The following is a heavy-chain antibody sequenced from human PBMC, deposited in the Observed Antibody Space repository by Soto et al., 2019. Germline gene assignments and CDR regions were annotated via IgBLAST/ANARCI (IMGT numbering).Heavy chain of an antibody. CDR1: GFRFDTAW. D-gene: IGHD3-22*01. CDR2: VKSQTNGGTS. V-gene: IGHV3-15*07. Sequence: EGRLVESGGGLVESGGSLRLSCTASGFRFDTAWMNWVRQKPGKGPEWVGRVKSQTNGGTSDYIDPVKGRFTISRDDSKNTLFLQMSSLTTEDTGIYYCAKYFDIDAFDIWGQGTMVTVFS. J-gene: IGHJ3*02. CDR3: AKYFDIDAFDI.